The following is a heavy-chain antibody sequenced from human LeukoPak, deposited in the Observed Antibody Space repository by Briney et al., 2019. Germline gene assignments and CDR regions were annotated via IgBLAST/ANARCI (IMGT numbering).Heavy chain of an antibody. J-gene: IGHJ4*02. CDR2: IKQDGSEK. D-gene: IGHD5-12*01. CDR3: ARGPLGVATITAPVGY. V-gene: IGHV3-7*01. CDR1: GFTFSSYW. Sequence: GGSLRLSCAASGFTFSSYWMSWVRQAPGKGLEWVANIKQDGSEKYYVDSVKGRFTISRDNAKNSLYLQMNSLRAEDTAVYYCARGPLGVATITAPVGYWGQGTLVTVSS.